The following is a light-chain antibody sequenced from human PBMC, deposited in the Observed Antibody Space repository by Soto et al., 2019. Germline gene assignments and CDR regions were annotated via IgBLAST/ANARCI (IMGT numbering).Light chain of an antibody. CDR2: DAS. Sequence: DIQMTQSPSTLSASVGDRVTITCRASQSISSWLAWYQQKPGKAPKLLIYDASSLESGVPSRFSGSGYGTEFTLTISSLQHDDFATYYCQQYNSYSPITFGQGTRLEIK. J-gene: IGKJ5*01. CDR3: QQYNSYSPIT. V-gene: IGKV1-5*01. CDR1: QSISSW.